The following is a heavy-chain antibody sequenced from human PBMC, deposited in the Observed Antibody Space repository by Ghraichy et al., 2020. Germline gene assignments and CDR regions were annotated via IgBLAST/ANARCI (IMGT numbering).Heavy chain of an antibody. V-gene: IGHV3-43*01. CDR3: AKDGGYSYGYGTLDY. CDR1: GFTFDHYT. Sequence: GGSLRLSCAASGFTFDHYTMHWVRQAPGKGLEWVSLISWDGGSTYYADSVKGRFTISRDNSKNSLYLQMNSLRTEDTALYYCAKDGGYSYGYGTLDYWGQGTLVTVSS. J-gene: IGHJ4*02. D-gene: IGHD5-18*01. CDR2: ISWDGGST.